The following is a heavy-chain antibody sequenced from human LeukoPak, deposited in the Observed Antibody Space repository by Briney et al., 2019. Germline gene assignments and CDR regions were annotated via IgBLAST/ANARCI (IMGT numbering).Heavy chain of an antibody. V-gene: IGHV3-74*01. CDR3: VREGLAAGLDY. Sequence: PGGSLRLFCAASGFTFSSYWMHWVRQAPGKGLVWVSHINSDGSSTIYADSVKGRFTISRDNAKNTLFLQMNSLRAEDTAVYYCVREGLAAGLDYWGQGTLVTVSS. J-gene: IGHJ4*02. CDR1: GFTFSSYW. CDR2: INSDGSST. D-gene: IGHD6-13*01.